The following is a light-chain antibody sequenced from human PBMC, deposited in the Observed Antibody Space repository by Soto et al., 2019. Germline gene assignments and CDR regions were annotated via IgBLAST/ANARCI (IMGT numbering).Light chain of an antibody. Sequence: HAVVTQEPSLTVSPGGTVTLTCGSSTGAVTSGHYPYWFQQKPGQAPRTLIYDTSNKHSWTPARFSGSLLGGKAALTLSGAQPEDEAEYYCLLSYSGGGVFGTGTRSPS. CDR2: DTS. V-gene: IGLV7-46*01. CDR1: TGAVTSGHY. J-gene: IGLJ1*01. CDR3: LLSYSGGGV.